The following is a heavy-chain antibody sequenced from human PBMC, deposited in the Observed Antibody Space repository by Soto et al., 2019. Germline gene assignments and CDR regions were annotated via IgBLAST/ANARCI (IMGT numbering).Heavy chain of an antibody. V-gene: IGHV1-24*01. CDR3: ATLLGHCSGGSCWDY. Sequence: ASVNVSCKFSGYTLTELSIHWVRQAPGKGLECMGGFDPEDGETIYAQKFQGRVTMTEDTSTDTAYMELSSLRSEDTAVYYCATLLGHCSGGSCWDYWGQGTLVTSPQ. D-gene: IGHD2-15*01. CDR2: FDPEDGET. CDR1: GYTLTELS. J-gene: IGHJ4*02.